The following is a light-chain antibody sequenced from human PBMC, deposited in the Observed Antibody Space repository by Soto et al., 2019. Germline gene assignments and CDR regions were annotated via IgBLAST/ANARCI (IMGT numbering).Light chain of an antibody. CDR2: DAS. Sequence: ETVLTQSPATLSLSPGESATLSCRASQSVSTNLAWYQQTTGQAPRLLIYDASNRATGIPARFSGSGSGTDFTLTISSLEPEDFAVYYCQQRSSWPLTFGGGTKVDI. J-gene: IGKJ4*01. CDR1: QSVSTN. V-gene: IGKV3-11*01. CDR3: QQRSSWPLT.